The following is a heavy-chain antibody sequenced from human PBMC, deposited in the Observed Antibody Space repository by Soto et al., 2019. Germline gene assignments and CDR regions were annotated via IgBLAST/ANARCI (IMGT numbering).Heavy chain of an antibody. V-gene: IGHV5-51*01. Sequence: GESRKMSGKCSGSTLSDQLIGWVRHTPDKCLEWIGFVFLGDSDARYSPAFQGQVAMSADRSGTYLQWSSLKASDTGIYYCARRRGRCSDGVCYSWWFDPWGQGTRVTVSS. CDR3: ARRRGRCSDGVCYSWWFDP. CDR2: VFLGDSDA. J-gene: IGHJ5*02. D-gene: IGHD2-8*01. CDR1: GSTLSDQL.